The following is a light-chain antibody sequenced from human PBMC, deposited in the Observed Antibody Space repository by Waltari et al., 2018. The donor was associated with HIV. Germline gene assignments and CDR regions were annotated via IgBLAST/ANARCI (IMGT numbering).Light chain of an antibody. J-gene: IGLJ1*01. V-gene: IGLV1-51*02. CDR1: SSNIGARY. CDR3: GTWDYTLNSHV. Sequence: QSVLTQPPSVSAAPGQKVTISCSGSSSNIGARYVSWYHQLPGTAPKLLIFENDKRPSDIPDRFSASKSGTSATLGITGLQTGDEADYFCGTWDYTLNSHVFGTGTKVTVL. CDR2: END.